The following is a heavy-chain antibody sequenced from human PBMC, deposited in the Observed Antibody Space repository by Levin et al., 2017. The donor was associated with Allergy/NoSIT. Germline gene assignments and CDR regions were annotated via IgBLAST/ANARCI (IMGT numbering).Heavy chain of an antibody. CDR1: GFTFSSYA. J-gene: IGHJ5*02. CDR2: ISGSGGST. V-gene: IGHV3-23*01. Sequence: PGGSLRLSCAASGFTFSSYAMSWVRQAPGKGLEWVSAISGSGGSTYYADSVKGRFTISRDNSKNTLYLQMNSLRAEDTAVYYCATLTRGYSGYETWPWGQGTLVTVSS. CDR3: ATLTRGYSGYETWP. D-gene: IGHD5-12*01.